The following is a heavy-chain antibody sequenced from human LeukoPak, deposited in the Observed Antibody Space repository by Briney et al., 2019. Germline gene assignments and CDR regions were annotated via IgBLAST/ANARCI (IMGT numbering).Heavy chain of an antibody. Sequence: SVKVSCKASGFTFTSSAVQWVRQARGQRLEWIGWIVVGSGNTNYAQKFQERVTITRDMSTSTAYMELSSLRSEDTAVYYCAAHYYDSSGYYLPYYYYGMDVWGQGTTVTVSS. J-gene: IGHJ6*02. D-gene: IGHD3-22*01. V-gene: IGHV1-58*01. CDR2: IVVGSGNT. CDR1: GFTFTSSA. CDR3: AAHYYDSSGYYLPYYYYGMDV.